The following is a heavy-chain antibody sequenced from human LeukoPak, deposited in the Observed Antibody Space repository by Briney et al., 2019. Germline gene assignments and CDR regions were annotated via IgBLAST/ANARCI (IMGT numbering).Heavy chain of an antibody. V-gene: IGHV3-48*03. D-gene: IGHD4-17*01. CDR1: GFTFSSYE. CDR2: ISSSGSTI. CDR3: ARDVAYGDYEDY. J-gene: IGHJ4*02. Sequence: GGSLRLSCAASGFTFSSYEMNWVRQAPGKGLEWVSYISSSGSTIYYADSVKGRFTISRDNAKNSLYLQMNSLRAEDTAVYYCARDVAYGDYEDYWGQGTLVTVSS.